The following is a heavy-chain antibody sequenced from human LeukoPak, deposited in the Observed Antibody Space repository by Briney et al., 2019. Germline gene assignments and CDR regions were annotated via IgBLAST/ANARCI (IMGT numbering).Heavy chain of an antibody. D-gene: IGHD6-13*01. J-gene: IGHJ4*02. CDR1: GGSISSSSYS. Sequence: PSETLSLTCTVSGGSISSSSYSWGWIRQPPGKGLEWIGVIYHSGGTYYNPSLKSRLTMSADTSKNQFSLKLSSVTATDTAVYYCASLIAAGYFDHWGQGTLVTVSS. V-gene: IGHV4-39*01. CDR3: ASLIAAGYFDH. CDR2: IYHSGGT.